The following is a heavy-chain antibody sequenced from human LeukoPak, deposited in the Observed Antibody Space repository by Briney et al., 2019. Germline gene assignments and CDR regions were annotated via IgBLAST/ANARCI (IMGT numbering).Heavy chain of an antibody. CDR3: AKAEVRYYYDSSGYYPY. Sequence: HSGGSLRLSCAASGFTVSSNYMSWVRQAPGKGLEWVSNIYGDGSRYYADSVKGRFTISRDNSKNTLYLQMNSLRAEDTAVYYCAKAEVRYYYDSSGYYPYWGQGTLVTVSS. J-gene: IGHJ4*02. V-gene: IGHV3-53*01. D-gene: IGHD3-22*01. CDR1: GFTVSSNY. CDR2: IYGDGSR.